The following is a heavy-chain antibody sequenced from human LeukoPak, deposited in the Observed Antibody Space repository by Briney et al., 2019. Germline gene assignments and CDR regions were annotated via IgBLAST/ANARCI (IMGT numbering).Heavy chain of an antibody. V-gene: IGHV1-18*01. D-gene: IGHD3-22*01. CDR2: ISAYNGNT. CDR3: ARVSLDYYDSSGYFLIDY. Sequence: ASVKVSCKASGYTFTSYGISWVRQAPGQGLEWMGWISAYNGNTNYAQKLQGRVTMTTDTSTSTAYMELRSLRSDDTAVYYCARVSLDYYDSSGYFLIDYWGQGTLVTVSS. J-gene: IGHJ4*02. CDR1: GYTFTSYG.